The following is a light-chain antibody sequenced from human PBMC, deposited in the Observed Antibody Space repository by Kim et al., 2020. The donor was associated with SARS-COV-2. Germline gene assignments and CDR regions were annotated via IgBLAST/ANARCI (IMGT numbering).Light chain of an antibody. CDR2: EVS. CDR1: SSDLGSYNL. CDR3: CSYAGDYSTV. V-gene: IGLV2-23*02. J-gene: IGLJ7*01. Sequence: GQSITISCSGTSSDLGSYNLVSWYQQHPGKAPKLIIYEVSRRPSGVSDRFFGSKSDNTASLTISGLQAEDEADYYCCSYAGDYSTVFGGGTQLTVL.